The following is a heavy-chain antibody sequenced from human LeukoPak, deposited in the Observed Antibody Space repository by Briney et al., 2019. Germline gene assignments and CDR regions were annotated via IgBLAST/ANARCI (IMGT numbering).Heavy chain of an antibody. J-gene: IGHJ5*02. Sequence: SETLSLTCAVYGGSFSGYYWSWIRQPPGKGLEWIGEINHSGSTNYNPSLKSRVTISVDTSKNQFSLKLSSVTAADTAVYYCARGGPIVVVTAIGSWFDPRGQGTLVTVSS. CDR1: GGSFSGYY. CDR2: INHSGST. V-gene: IGHV4-34*01. CDR3: ARGGPIVVVTAIGSWFDP. D-gene: IGHD2-21*02.